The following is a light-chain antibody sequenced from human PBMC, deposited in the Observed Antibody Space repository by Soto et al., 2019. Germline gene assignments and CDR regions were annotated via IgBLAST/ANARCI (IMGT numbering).Light chain of an antibody. V-gene: IGKV1-33*01. CDR2: DAS. CDR3: QQYDNLPPLT. J-gene: IGKJ4*01. Sequence: DIQMTQSPSSLSASVGDRVTITCQASQDISNYLNWYQQKPGKAPKLLIYDASNLETGVPSRFTGSGSGTYLTFTISSLQPEDIATYYCQQYDNLPPLTFGGGTEVEIK. CDR1: QDISNY.